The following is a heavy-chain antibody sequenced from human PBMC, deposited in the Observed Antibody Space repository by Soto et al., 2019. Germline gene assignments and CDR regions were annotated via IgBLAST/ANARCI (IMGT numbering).Heavy chain of an antibody. CDR1: GFTFSSYW. V-gene: IGHV3-7*01. Sequence: GGSLRLSCAASGFTFSSYWMSWVRQAPGKGLEWVANIKEDGSEKYYVDSVKGRFTISRDKAKNSLYLQMNSLRAEDTAVYYCARGRAARLWFDPWGQGTLVTVSS. CDR3: ARGRAARLWFDP. J-gene: IGHJ5*02. CDR2: IKEDGSEK. D-gene: IGHD6-6*01.